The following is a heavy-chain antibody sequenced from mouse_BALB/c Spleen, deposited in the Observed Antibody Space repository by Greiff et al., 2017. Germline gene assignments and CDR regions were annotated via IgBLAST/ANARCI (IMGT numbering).Heavy chain of an antibody. Sequence: VHVKQSGAELVKPGASVKLSCTASGFNIKDTYMHWVKQRPEQGLEWIGRIDPANGNTKYDPKFQGKATITADTSSNTAYLQLSSLTSEDTAVYYCARSEGYGNYGDYAMDYWGQGTSVTVSS. CDR1: GFNIKDTY. D-gene: IGHD2-1*01. CDR3: ARSEGYGNYGDYAMDY. CDR2: IDPANGNT. V-gene: IGHV14-3*02. J-gene: IGHJ4*01.